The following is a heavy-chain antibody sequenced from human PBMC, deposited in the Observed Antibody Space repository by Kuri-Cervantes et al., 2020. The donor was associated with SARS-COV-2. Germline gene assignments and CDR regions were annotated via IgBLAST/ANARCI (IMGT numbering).Heavy chain of an antibody. CDR2: MSYDGSNK. J-gene: IGHJ4*02. Sequence: GGSLRLSCAASGFIFSSYAMHWVRQAPGKGLEWVASMSYDGSNKYYADSVKGRFTISRDNSKSTLYLQMNSLRAEDTAVYYCAREVAGGGLGYWGQGTLVTVSS. CDR1: GFIFSSYA. D-gene: IGHD3-16*01. CDR3: AREVAGGGLGY. V-gene: IGHV3-30*04.